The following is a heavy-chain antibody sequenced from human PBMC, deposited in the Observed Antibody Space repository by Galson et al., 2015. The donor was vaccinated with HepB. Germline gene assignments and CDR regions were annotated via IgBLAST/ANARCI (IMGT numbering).Heavy chain of an antibody. Sequence: SLRLSCAASGFAFSSYSMNWVRQAPGKGLEWVSYISSSSSTIYYADSVKGRFTISRDNAKNSLYLQMNSLRAEDTAVYYCARDRVVTANRYYYYYGMDVWGQGTTVTVSS. D-gene: IGHD2-21*02. CDR2: ISSSSSTI. V-gene: IGHV3-48*01. J-gene: IGHJ6*02. CDR3: ARDRVVTANRYYYYYGMDV. CDR1: GFAFSSYS.